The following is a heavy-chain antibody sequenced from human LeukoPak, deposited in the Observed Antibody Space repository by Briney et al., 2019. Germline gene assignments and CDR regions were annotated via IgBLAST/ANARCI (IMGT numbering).Heavy chain of an antibody. V-gene: IGHV3-23*01. CDR3: VVGLTTVTPFDY. CDR2: ISGSGGST. CDR1: GFTFSSYA. D-gene: IGHD4-17*01. Sequence: PGGSLRLSCAASGFTFSSYAMSWVRQAPGKGLEWVSAISGSGGSTYYADSVRGRFTISRDNSKNTLYLQMNSLRAEDTAVYYCVVGLTTVTPFDYWGQGTLVTVSS. J-gene: IGHJ4*02.